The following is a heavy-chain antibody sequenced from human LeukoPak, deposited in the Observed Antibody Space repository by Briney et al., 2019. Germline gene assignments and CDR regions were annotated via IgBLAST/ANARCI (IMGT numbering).Heavy chain of an antibody. D-gene: IGHD3-10*01. CDR2: IIPIFGTA. Sequence: ASVKVSCKASGGTFSSYAISWVRQAPGQGLEWMGGIIPIFGTANYAQKFQGRVTITADESTSTACMELSSLRSEDTAVYYCARDPPGYYGSGPIEAWGQGTLVTVSS. CDR1: GGTFSSYA. J-gene: IGHJ4*02. V-gene: IGHV1-69*13. CDR3: ARDPPGYYGSGPIEA.